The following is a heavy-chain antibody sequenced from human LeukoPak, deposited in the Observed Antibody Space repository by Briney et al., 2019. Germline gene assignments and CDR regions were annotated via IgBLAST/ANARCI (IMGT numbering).Heavy chain of an antibody. D-gene: IGHD3-10*01. J-gene: IGHJ5*02. CDR1: GGCISSYC. V-gene: IGHV4-4*07. Sequence: PSETLSLTCTVSGGCISSYCWIWIRQPAGKGLEWIGRICSSGSTIYNPSLKSPATMSLDMSNNQFSLKPSSVTAADTAVYYCARDRGSDGSDQLDPWGQGTLVTVSS. CDR3: ARDRGSDGSDQLDP. CDR2: ICSSGST.